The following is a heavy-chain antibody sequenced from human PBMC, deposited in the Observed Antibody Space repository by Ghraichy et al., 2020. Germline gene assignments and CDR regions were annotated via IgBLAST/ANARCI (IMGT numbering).Heavy chain of an antibody. CDR3: ARDLVVVVPAAMPRYYYYGMDV. Sequence: SETLSLTCTVSGGSISSYYWSWIRQPPGKGLEWIGYIYYSGSTHSNPSLKSRVTISVDTSKNQFSLKLSSVTAADTAVYYCARDLVVVVPAAMPRYYYYGMDVWGQGTTVTVSS. CDR1: GGSISSYY. J-gene: IGHJ6*02. V-gene: IGHV4-59*01. CDR2: IYYSGST. D-gene: IGHD2-2*01.